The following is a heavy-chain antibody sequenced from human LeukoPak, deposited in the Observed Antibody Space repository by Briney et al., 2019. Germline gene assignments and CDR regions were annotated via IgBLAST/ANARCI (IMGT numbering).Heavy chain of an antibody. D-gene: IGHD4-11*01. CDR2: IYYSGST. V-gene: IGHV4-39*01. Sequence: SETLSLTCTVSGGSISSSSYYWGWIRQPPGKGLGWIGSIYYSGSTYYNPSLKSRVTISVDTSKNQFSLKLSSVTAADTAVYYCARRQELRFDWFDPWGQGTLVTVSS. J-gene: IGHJ5*02. CDR3: ARRQELRFDWFDP. CDR1: GGSISSSSYY.